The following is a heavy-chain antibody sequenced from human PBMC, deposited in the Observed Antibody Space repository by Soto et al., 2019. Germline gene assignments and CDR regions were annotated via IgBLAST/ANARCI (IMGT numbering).Heavy chain of an antibody. CDR1: GFTFSSYG. CDR3: ARGVISPYYYDSTYWFDP. J-gene: IGHJ5*01. Sequence: PGGSLRLSCAASGFTFSSYGMHWVRQAPGKGLEWVAVIWYDGSNKYYADSVKGRFTISRDNSKNTLYLQMNSLRAEDTAVYYCARGVISPYYYDSTYWFDPWGQGTLVTVYS. D-gene: IGHD3-22*01. V-gene: IGHV3-33*01. CDR2: IWYDGSNK.